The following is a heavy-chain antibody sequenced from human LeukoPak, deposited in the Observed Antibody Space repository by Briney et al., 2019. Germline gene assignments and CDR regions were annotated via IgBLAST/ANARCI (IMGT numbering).Heavy chain of an antibody. V-gene: IGHV1-46*01. D-gene: IGHD3-22*01. CDR1: GYAFTSYY. CDR3: ARDYYDSSGYSDRFDP. Sequence: ASVKVSCKASGYAFTSYYIHWVRQAPGQGLEWMGIINPSDGSTSHAQKFQGRVTMTGDTSTSTVYMELSSLRSEDAAVYYCARDYYDSSGYSDRFDPWGQGTLVTVSS. J-gene: IGHJ5*02. CDR2: INPSDGST.